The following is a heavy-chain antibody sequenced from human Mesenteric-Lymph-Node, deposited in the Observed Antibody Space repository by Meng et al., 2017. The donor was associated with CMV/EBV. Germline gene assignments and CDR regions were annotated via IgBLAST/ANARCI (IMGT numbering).Heavy chain of an antibody. Sequence: GESLKISCKGSGYIFNTYWIGWVRQMPGKGLEWMGIIYPDDSDTRYSPPFQGQVTISADRSGSTAYLEWSSLKASDSAMYYCARLTILGGAITWGQGTLVTVSS. CDR3: ARLTILGGAIT. CDR1: GYIFNTYW. J-gene: IGHJ4*03. CDR2: IYPDDSDT. D-gene: IGHD3-3*01. V-gene: IGHV5-51*01.